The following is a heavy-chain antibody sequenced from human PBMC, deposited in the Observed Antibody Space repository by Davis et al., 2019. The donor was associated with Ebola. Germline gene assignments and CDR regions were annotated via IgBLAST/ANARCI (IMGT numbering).Heavy chain of an antibody. CDR2: INPKTGDT. V-gene: IGHV1-2*02. CDR1: GYTFTNYG. J-gene: IGHJ3*02. CDR3: ARDPDILNLPPGNAYDI. D-gene: IGHD5-12*01. Sequence: ASVKVSCKASGYTFTNYGISWVRQAPGQGLEFMGWINPKTGDTNSAQKFQGRVTMSRDTSITTTYMELSRLTSDDTAVYYCARDPDILNLPPGNAYDIWGQGTMVTVSS.